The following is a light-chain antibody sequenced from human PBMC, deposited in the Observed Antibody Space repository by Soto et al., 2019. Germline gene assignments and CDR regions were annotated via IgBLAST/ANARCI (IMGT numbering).Light chain of an antibody. CDR3: KQYNNWLIT. J-gene: IGKJ5*01. CDR2: SAS. Sequence: EIVMTQSPATLSVSPGERATLSCRASQSVSSNLAWYQQKPGQAHRLLIYSASTRATGIQARFSGSGSGTEFTLTIRGLQSEDFAVYYCKQYNNWLITFGQGTRLEIK. CDR1: QSVSSN. V-gene: IGKV3-15*01.